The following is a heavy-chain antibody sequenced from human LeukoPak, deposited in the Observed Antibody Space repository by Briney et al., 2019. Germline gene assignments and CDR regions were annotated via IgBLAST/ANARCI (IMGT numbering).Heavy chain of an antibody. V-gene: IGHV1-18*01. CDR1: GYTFTSYG. Sequence: ASVKVSCKASGYTFTSYGISWVRQAPGQGLEWMGWISAYNGNTNYAQKLQGRVTMTTDTSTSTAYMELRSLRSDDTAVYYCARAPSSYYYDSSGYYSRLDYWGQGTLVTVSS. J-gene: IGHJ4*02. CDR2: ISAYNGNT. D-gene: IGHD3-22*01. CDR3: ARAPSSYYYDSSGYYSRLDY.